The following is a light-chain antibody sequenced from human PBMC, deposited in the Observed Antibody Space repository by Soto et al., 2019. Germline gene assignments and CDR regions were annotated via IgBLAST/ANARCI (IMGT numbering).Light chain of an antibody. CDR3: QRYNNWPLT. CDR2: DSS. J-gene: IGKJ4*01. V-gene: IGKV3-15*01. CDR1: QGIGST. Sequence: ERVMTQSPATLSASPGERVTLSCRASQGIGSTLAWYQQKPGQTPRLLIYDSSTRAIGVPTRFSGSRSGTEFTLTINGLQSEDFAVYYCQRYNNWPLTFGGGTKVDIK.